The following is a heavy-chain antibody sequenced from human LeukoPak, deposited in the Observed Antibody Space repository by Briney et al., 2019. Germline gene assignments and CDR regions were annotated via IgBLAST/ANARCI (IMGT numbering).Heavy chain of an antibody. CDR1: GFTVSSNY. D-gene: IGHD3-10*01. V-gene: IGHV3-53*01. J-gene: IGHJ4*02. CDR2: IYSGGST. CDR3: ARDRWNYYGSGSYPY. Sequence: GSLRLSCAASGFTVSSNYMSWVRQAPGKGLEWVSVIYSGGSTYYADSVKGRFTISRDNSKNTLYLQMNSLRAEDTAVYYCARDRWNYYGSGSYPYWGQGTLVTVSS.